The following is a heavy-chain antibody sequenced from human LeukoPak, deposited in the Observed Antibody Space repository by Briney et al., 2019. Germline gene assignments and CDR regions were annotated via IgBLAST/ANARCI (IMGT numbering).Heavy chain of an antibody. CDR1: GGSIRSGDYY. CDR3: ARFSRPFYCSSTSCYPHYFDY. CDR2: IYYSGST. J-gene: IGHJ4*02. Sequence: PSETLSLTCTVSGGSIRSGDYYWSWIRQHPGKGLEWIGYIYYSGSTYYNPSLKSRVTISVDTSKNQFSLKLSSVTAADTAVYYCARFSRPFYCSSTSCYPHYFDYWGQGTLVTVSS. D-gene: IGHD2-2*01. V-gene: IGHV4-31*03.